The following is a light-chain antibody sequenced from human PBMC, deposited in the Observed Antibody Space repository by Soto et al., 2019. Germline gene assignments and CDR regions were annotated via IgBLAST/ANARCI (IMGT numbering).Light chain of an antibody. V-gene: IGKV3-20*01. Sequence: EIVLTQSPGTLSLSPGERATLSCRASQSVSSSYLAWYQQKPGQAPRLXIYGASSRATGIPDRFSGSGSGTDFTLTISRLEPEDFALYYCQQYGYSPITFGQGTRLEIK. CDR3: QQYGYSPIT. CDR1: QSVSSSY. CDR2: GAS. J-gene: IGKJ5*01.